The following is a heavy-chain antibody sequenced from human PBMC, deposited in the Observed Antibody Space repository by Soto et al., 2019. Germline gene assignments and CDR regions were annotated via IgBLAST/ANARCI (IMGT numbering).Heavy chain of an antibody. Sequence: EVQLVESGGGLVQPGGSLRLSCAASGFTISSYWMSWVRQAPGKGLEWVANIKQDGSEKYYVDSEKRRFTISRDNAKVALYLQMNSLRAEETAVYYCAREGRYYDSGGMDVWGQGTTVTVSS. CDR1: GFTISSYW. D-gene: IGHD3-22*01. CDR3: AREGRYYDSGGMDV. CDR2: IKQDGSEK. V-gene: IGHV3-7*01. J-gene: IGHJ6*02.